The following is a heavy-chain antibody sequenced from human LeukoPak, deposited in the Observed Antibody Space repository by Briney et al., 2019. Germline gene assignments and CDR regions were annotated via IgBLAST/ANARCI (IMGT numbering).Heavy chain of an antibody. CDR3: ARLGSYHDF. J-gene: IGHJ4*02. Sequence: SETLSLTCTVSGASISNYYWSWIRQTPEKGLEWMGHIHSSGGSSYYPSLKSRLTLSIDTSRNQLSLKLPSVTAADTAVHFCARLGSYHDFWGQGALVTVSS. CDR1: GASISNYY. D-gene: IGHD1-26*01. CDR2: IHSSGGS. V-gene: IGHV4-4*09.